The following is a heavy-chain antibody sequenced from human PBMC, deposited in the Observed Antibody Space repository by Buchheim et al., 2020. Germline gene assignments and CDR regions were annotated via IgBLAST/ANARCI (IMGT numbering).Heavy chain of an antibody. CDR2: IYSGGST. D-gene: IGHD1-26*01. Sequence: VQLQQWGAGLLKPSETLSLTCAVYGGSFSGYYWSWVRQAPGKGLEWVSVIYSGGSTYYADSVKGRFTISRDNSKNTLSLQMNSLRAEDTAVYYCARSQVGATTAFDYWGQGTL. CDR3: ARSQVGATTAFDY. J-gene: IGHJ4*02. CDR1: GGSFSGYY. V-gene: IGHV3-53*01.